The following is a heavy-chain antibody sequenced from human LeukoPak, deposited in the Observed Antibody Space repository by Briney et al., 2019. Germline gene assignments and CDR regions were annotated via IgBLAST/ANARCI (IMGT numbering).Heavy chain of an antibody. V-gene: IGHV3-23*01. D-gene: IGHD6-13*01. CDR2: ISGSGGST. Sequence: GGSLRLSCAASGFTFSSYAMRWVRQAPGKGLEWASAISGSGGSTYYADSVKGRFTISRDNSKNTLYLQMNSLRAEDTAVYYCAKATQQLVRKLYFDYWGQGTLVTVSS. J-gene: IGHJ4*02. CDR3: AKATQQLVRKLYFDY. CDR1: GFTFSSYA.